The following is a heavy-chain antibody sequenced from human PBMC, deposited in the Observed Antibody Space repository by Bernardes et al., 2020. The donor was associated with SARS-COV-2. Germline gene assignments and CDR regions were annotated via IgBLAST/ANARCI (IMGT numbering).Heavy chain of an antibody. CDR3: ARGGGNYYVHEDY. D-gene: IGHD1-26*01. J-gene: IGHJ4*02. V-gene: IGHV3-30-3*01. CDR1: GFTFSSYA. Sequence: GGSLRLSCAASGFTFSSYAMHWVRQAPGKGLEWVAVISYDGSNKYYADSVKGRFTMSRDNSKNTLYLQMNSLRAEDTAVYYCARGGGNYYVHEDYWGQGTLVTVSS. CDR2: ISYDGSNK.